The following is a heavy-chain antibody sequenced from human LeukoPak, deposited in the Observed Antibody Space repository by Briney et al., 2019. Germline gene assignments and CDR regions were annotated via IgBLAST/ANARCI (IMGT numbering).Heavy chain of an antibody. Sequence: PSETLSLTCTVSGGSISSYYWSWIRQAPGKGLEWIGYIYYSGKTDYNDSLKSRVSISVDTSKNQFSLKLYSVTAADTAVYYCARDATGHNSSWEFDHWGQGTLVTVSS. CDR2: IYYSGKT. CDR1: GGSISSYY. J-gene: IGHJ4*02. V-gene: IGHV4-59*01. D-gene: IGHD6-13*01. CDR3: ARDATGHNSSWEFDH.